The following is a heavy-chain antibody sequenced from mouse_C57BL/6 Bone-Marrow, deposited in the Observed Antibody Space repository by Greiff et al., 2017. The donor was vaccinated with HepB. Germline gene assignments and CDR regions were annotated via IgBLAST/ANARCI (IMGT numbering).Heavy chain of an antibody. D-gene: IGHD3-2*02. Sequence: VQLKESGGGLVQPGGSLKLSCAASGFTFSDYGMAWVRQAPRKGPEWVAFISNLAYSIYYADTVTGRFTISRENAKNTLYLEMSSLRSEDTAMYYCARHVSSAYAMDYWGQGTSVTVSS. J-gene: IGHJ4*01. V-gene: IGHV5-15*01. CDR3: ARHVSSAYAMDY. CDR1: GFTFSDYG. CDR2: ISNLAYSI.